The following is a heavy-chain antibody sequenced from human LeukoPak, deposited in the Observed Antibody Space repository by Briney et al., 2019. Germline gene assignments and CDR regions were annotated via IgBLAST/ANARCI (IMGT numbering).Heavy chain of an antibody. Sequence: SCKASGYTFTSYAMSWVRQAPGKGLEWVSGISGSGGSTDYADSVKGRFTISRDNSKNTVYLQMNSLRAEDTAVYYCAKAAGGLSYYYGMDVWGKGTTVTVSS. CDR3: AKAAGGLSYYYGMDV. D-gene: IGHD3-10*01. J-gene: IGHJ6*04. CDR2: ISGSGGST. V-gene: IGHV3-23*01. CDR1: GYTFTSYA.